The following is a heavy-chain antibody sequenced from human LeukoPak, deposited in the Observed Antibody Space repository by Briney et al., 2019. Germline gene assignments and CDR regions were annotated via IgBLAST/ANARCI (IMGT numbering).Heavy chain of an antibody. Sequence: PSETLSLTCSVSGGSISARGYNWGWIRQPPGQGLEWIGNIDDSGTTHYFPSLESRVTISRDTPSNQFSLKLTSVTAADTAVYYCARGSSYMDVWGKGTTVTVSS. CDR1: GGSISARGYN. V-gene: IGHV4-39*07. CDR3: ARGSSYMDV. J-gene: IGHJ6*03. D-gene: IGHD3-10*01. CDR2: IDDSGTT.